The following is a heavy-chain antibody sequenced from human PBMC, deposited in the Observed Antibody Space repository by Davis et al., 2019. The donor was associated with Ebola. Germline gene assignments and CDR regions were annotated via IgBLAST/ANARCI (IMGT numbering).Heavy chain of an antibody. V-gene: IGHV3-23*01. CDR2: ISIGGDST. Sequence: PGGSLRLSCAASGFTFSSYGMHWVRQAPGKGLEWVSAISIGGDSTYYTDSVKGRFTVSRDNSRSTLYLQMNNLRDEDTAIYYCVKTHSSDFEDWGQGTLVTVSS. J-gene: IGHJ4*02. CDR3: VKTHSSDFED. CDR1: GFTFSSYG.